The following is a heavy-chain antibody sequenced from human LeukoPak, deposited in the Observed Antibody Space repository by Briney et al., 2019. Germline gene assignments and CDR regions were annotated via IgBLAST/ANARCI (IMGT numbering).Heavy chain of an antibody. Sequence: GGSLRLSCAASGFAFSTYAMSWARQAPGKGLEWVSTIYYSGGNTYSADSVKGRFTISRDNAKNTLYLQMNSLRVEDTAVYYCAKDQGQAVVPRRFDYWGQGTLVTVAS. D-gene: IGHD4-23*01. CDR3: AKDQGQAVVPRRFDY. V-gene: IGHV3-23*01. J-gene: IGHJ4*02. CDR1: GFAFSTYA. CDR2: IYYSGGNT.